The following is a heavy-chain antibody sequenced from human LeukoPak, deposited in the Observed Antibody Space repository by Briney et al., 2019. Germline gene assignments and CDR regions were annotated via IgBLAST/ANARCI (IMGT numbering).Heavy chain of an antibody. CDR3: ARGGLPYYYDSSGYYSDY. V-gene: IGHV1-18*01. D-gene: IGHD3-22*01. Sequence: ASVKVSCKASGYTFTSYGISWVRQAPGQGLEWMGWISAYNGNTNYAQKLQGRVTMTTDTSTSTAYMELRSLRSDDTAVYYCARGGLPYYYDSSGYYSDYWGQGTLVTVSS. CDR1: GYTFTSYG. CDR2: ISAYNGNT. J-gene: IGHJ4*02.